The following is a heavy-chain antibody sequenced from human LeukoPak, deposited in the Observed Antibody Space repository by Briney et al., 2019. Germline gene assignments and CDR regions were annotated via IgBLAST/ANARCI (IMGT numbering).Heavy chain of an antibody. J-gene: IGHJ4*02. CDR1: GVTFSSYA. V-gene: IGHV3-23*01. D-gene: IGHD1-26*01. Sequence: GSLRLSCVASGVTFSSYAMSWVRQAPGKGLEWVLRFRGSSGSGRTQYIDAVKGRFIIYRDNSNNTLYLKMNSLRAEDTAVYYCANSLVGATRGYWGQGTLVTVSS. CDR3: ANSLVGATRGY. CDR2: RGSSGSGRT.